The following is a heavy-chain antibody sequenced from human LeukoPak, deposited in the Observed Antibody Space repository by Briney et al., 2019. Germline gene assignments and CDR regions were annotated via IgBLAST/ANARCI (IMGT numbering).Heavy chain of an antibody. CDR1: AFIFSGHW. CDR3: AKEDHDY. J-gene: IGHJ4*02. CDR2: IKEDGSER. Sequence: GGSLRLSCEGSAFIFSGHWMNWVRQTPGKGLEWVASIKEDGSERQYVDSVKGRFTISRDNSKNTLYLQMNSLRAEDTAVYYCAKEDHDYWGQGTLVTVSS. V-gene: IGHV3-7*01.